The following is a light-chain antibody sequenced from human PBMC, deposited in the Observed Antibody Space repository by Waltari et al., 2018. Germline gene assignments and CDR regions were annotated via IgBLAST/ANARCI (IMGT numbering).Light chain of an antibody. Sequence: DIQMTQSPSSLSASAGDTVTITCRASQGISTYLNWYQQKPGKPPKRLIYAASSLESGVPSRFSGSGSGTDFTLTINSLQPEDFATYFCLQYNSHPLTFGGGTKVEIK. V-gene: IGKV1-17*01. CDR2: AAS. CDR3: LQYNSHPLT. J-gene: IGKJ4*01. CDR1: QGISTY.